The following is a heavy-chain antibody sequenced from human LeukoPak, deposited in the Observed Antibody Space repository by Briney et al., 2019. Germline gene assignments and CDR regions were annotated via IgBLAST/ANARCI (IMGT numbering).Heavy chain of an antibody. D-gene: IGHD2-21*02. CDR2: TSWNSGSI. J-gene: IGHJ4*02. CDR1: GLTFADYA. CDR3: AKDFLAYCGGDCYGFDY. Sequence: PGRSLRLSCAASGLTFADYAMHWVRQPPGKGLEWVSGTSWNSGSIGYADSVKGRFTISRDNAKNSLYLQMNSLRAEDTALYYCAKDFLAYCGGDCYGFDYWGQGTLVTVSS. V-gene: IGHV3-9*01.